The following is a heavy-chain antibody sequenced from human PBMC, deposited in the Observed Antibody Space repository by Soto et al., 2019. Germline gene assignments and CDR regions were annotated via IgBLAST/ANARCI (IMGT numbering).Heavy chain of an antibody. CDR1: GGTFSTYT. CDR3: ARDPAITVPAAMGY. Sequence: QVQLVQSGAEVKKPGSSVRVSCKASGGTFSTYTISWVRQAPGQGLEWMGRIIAIVDRANYAQKFQGRVTITADKSTSTAYMELSSLRSDDTAVYYCARDPAITVPAAMGYWGQGTLVTVSS. D-gene: IGHD2-2*01. V-gene: IGHV1-69*08. J-gene: IGHJ4*02. CDR2: IIAIVDRA.